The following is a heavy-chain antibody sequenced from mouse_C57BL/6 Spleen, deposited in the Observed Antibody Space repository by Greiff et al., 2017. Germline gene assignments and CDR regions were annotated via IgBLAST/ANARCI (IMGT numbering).Heavy chain of an antibody. Sequence: VQLQQSGAELARPGASVKLSCKASGYTFTSYGISWVKQRTGQGLEWIGEIYPRSGNTYSNEKFKGKATLTADKSSSSAYMELRSLTSEDSAVYFCSLYDGSTNFDYWGQGTTLTVSS. CDR3: SLYDGSTNFDY. D-gene: IGHD1-1*01. CDR1: GYTFTSYG. J-gene: IGHJ2*01. V-gene: IGHV1-81*01. CDR2: IYPRSGNT.